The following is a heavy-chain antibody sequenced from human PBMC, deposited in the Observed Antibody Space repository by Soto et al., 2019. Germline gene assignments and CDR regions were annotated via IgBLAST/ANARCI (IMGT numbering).Heavy chain of an antibody. V-gene: IGHV4-61*01. J-gene: IGHJ6*02. CDR2: IYYSGST. Sequence: SETLSLTCTVSGGSVSSGSYYWSWIRQPPGKGLEWIGYIYYSGSTNYNPSLKSRVTISVDTSKNQFSLKLSSVTAADTAVYYCARDTSRRYDYYYYNGMDVWGQGTTVTVSS. D-gene: IGHD5-12*01. CDR1: GGSVSSGSYY. CDR3: ARDTSRRYDYYYYNGMDV.